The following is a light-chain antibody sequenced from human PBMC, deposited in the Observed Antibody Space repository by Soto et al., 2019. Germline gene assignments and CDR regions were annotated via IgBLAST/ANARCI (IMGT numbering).Light chain of an antibody. CDR2: DAS. CDR3: QQYDSLPLT. Sequence: DIQMPRSPYSLSAPVGDSVSNTCQASQDINKNLIWYQQKPGKAPKLLIYDASDLETGVPSRFSGSGSGTGFTFTISSLQPEDFATYYFQQYDSLPLTFGQGTRLEIK. CDR1: QDINKN. J-gene: IGKJ5*01. V-gene: IGKV1-33*01.